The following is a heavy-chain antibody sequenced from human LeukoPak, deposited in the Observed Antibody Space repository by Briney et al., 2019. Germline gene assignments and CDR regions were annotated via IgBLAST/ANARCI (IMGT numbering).Heavy chain of an antibody. V-gene: IGHV4-39*07. J-gene: IGHJ5*02. Sequence: SETLSLSCSVSGGSISSSSSYWGWIRQPPGKGLEWIRSIYYSGSTYYNPSLKSRVTISIDTSKNQFSLKLSSVTAADTAMYYCAREGGLEQWLVSWFDPWGQGTLVTVSS. D-gene: IGHD6-19*01. CDR3: AREGGLEQWLVSWFDP. CDR2: IYYSGST. CDR1: GGSISSSSSY.